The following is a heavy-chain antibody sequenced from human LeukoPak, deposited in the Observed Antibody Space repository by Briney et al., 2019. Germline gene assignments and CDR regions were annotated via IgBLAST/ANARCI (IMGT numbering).Heavy chain of an antibody. CDR2: TYYRSKWYN. Sequence: SQTLSLTCAISGDSVSSNSAAWNWIRQSPSRGLEWLGRTYYRSKWYNDYAVSVKSRITINPVTSKNQFSLQLNSVTPEDTAVYYCARESQQWLVLRWFGPWGQGTLVTVSS. CDR3: ARESQQWLVLRWFGP. CDR1: GDSVSSNSAA. J-gene: IGHJ5*02. D-gene: IGHD6-19*01. V-gene: IGHV6-1*01.